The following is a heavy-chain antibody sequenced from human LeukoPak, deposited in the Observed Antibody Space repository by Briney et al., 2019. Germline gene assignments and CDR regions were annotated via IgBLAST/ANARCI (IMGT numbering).Heavy chain of an antibody. D-gene: IGHD1-26*01. CDR3: AREDGNYSRYFDY. V-gene: IGHV1-69*13. J-gene: IGHJ4*02. CDR1: GDTFSSYI. CDR2: IIPIFGTA. Sequence: GASVKVSCKASGDTFSSYIISWVRQAPGQGLDWMGGIIPIFGTANYAQKFQGRVTITADESTSTAYMELNSLRSEDTAMYYCAREDGNYSRYFDYWGQGTLVTVSS.